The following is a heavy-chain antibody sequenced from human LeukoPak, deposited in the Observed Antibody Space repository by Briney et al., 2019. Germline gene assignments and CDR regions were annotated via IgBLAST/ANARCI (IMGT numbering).Heavy chain of an antibody. Sequence: SETLSLTCTVSGDSISNSSSYWGWIRQPPGKGLEWIGSIYYSGSTYYNTSLKSRVTISVDTSKNQFSLKLNSVTAADTAVYYCAREVYDSSAYYSGPADYYFDYWGQGTLVTVSS. V-gene: IGHV4-39*02. CDR2: IYYSGST. D-gene: IGHD3-22*01. CDR1: GDSISNSSSY. CDR3: AREVYDSSAYYSGPADYYFDY. J-gene: IGHJ4*02.